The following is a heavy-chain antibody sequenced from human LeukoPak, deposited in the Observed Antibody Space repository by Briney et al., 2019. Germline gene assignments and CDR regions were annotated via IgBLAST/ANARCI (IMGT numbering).Heavy chain of an antibody. CDR3: AKDGEASYEVYYYYMDV. J-gene: IGHJ6*03. Sequence: GGSLRLSCAASGFTFSSYGMHWVRQAPGKGLEWVAVIWYDGSNKYYADSVKGRFTISRDNSKNTLYLQMNSLRAEDSAVYYCAKDGEASYEVYYYYMDVWGKGTTVTVSS. D-gene: IGHD5-18*01. V-gene: IGHV3-33*06. CDR2: IWYDGSNK. CDR1: GFTFSSYG.